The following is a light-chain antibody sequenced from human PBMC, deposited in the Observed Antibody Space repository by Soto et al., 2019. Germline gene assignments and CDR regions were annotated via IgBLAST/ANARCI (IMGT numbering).Light chain of an antibody. CDR3: SSHTSSSTVYV. CDR1: TNDVGGYNY. V-gene: IGLV2-14*01. J-gene: IGLJ1*01. CDR2: EVS. Sequence: QSVLTQPASVSGSPGQSITISCTGTTNDVGGYNYVSWYQQHPGKAPKLLIFEVSSRPSGVSNRFSGSKSGNTASLTISALQAEDEADYYCSSHTSSSTVYVFGTGTKV.